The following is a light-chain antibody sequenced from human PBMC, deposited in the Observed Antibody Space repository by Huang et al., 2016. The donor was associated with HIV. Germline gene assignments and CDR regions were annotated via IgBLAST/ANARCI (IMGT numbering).Light chain of an antibody. CDR3: QHYGTLFT. CDR2: GAS. V-gene: IGKV3-20*01. Sequence: EIILTQSPATLSLSPGERATLSCRASQSGSASNLAWYQQKLGQAPRLLIYGASTRATGIADRFSASGSGTDFTLTISRLEPEDFAVYYCQHYGTLFTFGQGTEVEIK. CDR1: QSGSASN. J-gene: IGKJ2*01.